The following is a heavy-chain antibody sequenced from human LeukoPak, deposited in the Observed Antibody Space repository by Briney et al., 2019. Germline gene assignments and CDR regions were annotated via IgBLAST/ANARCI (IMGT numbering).Heavy chain of an antibody. D-gene: IGHD3-10*01. V-gene: IGHV3-23*01. Sequence: GGSLRLSCAASGFTFSSYAMGWVRQAPGKGLEWVSTISDSGGGTHYADSVKGRFTISRDNSRSTLYLQMNSLRPEDTAIYYCAREGYYGSGSPPSLYFDYWGQGTLVTVSS. CDR1: GFTFSSYA. CDR2: ISDSGGGT. J-gene: IGHJ4*02. CDR3: AREGYYGSGSPPSLYFDY.